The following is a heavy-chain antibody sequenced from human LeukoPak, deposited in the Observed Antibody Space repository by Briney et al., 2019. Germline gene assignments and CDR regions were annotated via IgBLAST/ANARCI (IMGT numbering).Heavy chain of an antibody. Sequence: SETLSLTCTVSGGSISSYYWSWIRQPPGKGLEWIGYIYYSGSTNYNPSLKSRVNISVDTSKNQFSLKLSSVTAADTAVYYCARIPTAKYYFDYWGQGTLVTVSS. CDR2: IYYSGST. J-gene: IGHJ4*02. D-gene: IGHD5-18*01. V-gene: IGHV4-59*01. CDR3: ARIPTAKYYFDY. CDR1: GGSISSYY.